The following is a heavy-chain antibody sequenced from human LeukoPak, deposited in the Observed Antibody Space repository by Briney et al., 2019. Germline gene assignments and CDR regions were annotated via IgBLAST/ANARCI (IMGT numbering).Heavy chain of an antibody. D-gene: IGHD6-13*01. Sequence: SETLSLTCTDSGGSISSYYWSWIRQPAGKGLEWIGRIYTSGSTNYNPSLKSRVTISVDKSKNQFSLKLSSVTAADTAVYYCAKASIAAAGWFDPWGQGTLVTVSP. CDR2: IYTSGST. J-gene: IGHJ5*02. V-gene: IGHV4-4*07. CDR3: AKASIAAAGWFDP. CDR1: GGSISSYY.